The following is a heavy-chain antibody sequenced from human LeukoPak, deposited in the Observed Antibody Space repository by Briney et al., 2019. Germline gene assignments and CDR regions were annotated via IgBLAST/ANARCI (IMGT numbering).Heavy chain of an antibody. CDR3: ARDFGTY. CDR2: IYSGGST. D-gene: IGHD3-3*01. CDR1: GFTFSSFS. J-gene: IGHJ4*02. Sequence: GGSLRLSCAASGFTFSSFSMNWVRQAPGKGLEWVSVIYSGGSTYYADSVKGRFTISRDNSKNTLYLQMNSLRAEDTAVYYCARDFGTYWGQGTLVTVSS. V-gene: IGHV3-53*01.